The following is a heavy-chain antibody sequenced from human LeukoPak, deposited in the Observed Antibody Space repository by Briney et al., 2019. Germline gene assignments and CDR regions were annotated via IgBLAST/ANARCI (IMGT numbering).Heavy chain of an antibody. J-gene: IGHJ4*02. CDR1: GFTFSSYS. D-gene: IGHD4-23*01. CDR2: ISSSSSYI. Sequence: GGSLRLSCAASGFTFSSYSMNWVRQAPGKGLEWVSSISSSSSYIYYADSVKGRFTTSRDNAKNSLYLQMNSLRAEDTAVYYCARSAAYGGNSEGDYWGQGTLVTVSS. CDR3: ARSAAYGGNSEGDY. V-gene: IGHV3-21*01.